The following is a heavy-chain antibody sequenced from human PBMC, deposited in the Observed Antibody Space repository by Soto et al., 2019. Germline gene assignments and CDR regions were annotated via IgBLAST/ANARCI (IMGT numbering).Heavy chain of an antibody. D-gene: IGHD1-26*01. CDR2: IWYDGSNK. J-gene: IGHJ6*03. Sequence: PGGSLRLSCAASGFTFSSYCMHWVRQAPGKGLEWVAVIWYDGSNKYYADSVKGRFTISRDNSKNTLYLQMNSLRAEDTAVYYCARGGSEYYYYMDVWGKGTTVTVSS. V-gene: IGHV3-33*01. CDR1: GFTFSSYC. CDR3: ARGGSEYYYYMDV.